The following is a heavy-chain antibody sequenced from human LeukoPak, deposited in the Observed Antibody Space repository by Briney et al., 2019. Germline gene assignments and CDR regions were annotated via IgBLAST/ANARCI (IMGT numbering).Heavy chain of an antibody. CDR2: INHSGST. D-gene: IGHD3-10*01. CDR3: ARGRLLWFGELLGIWFDP. Sequence: SETLSLTCAVYGGSFSGYYWSWIRQPPGKGLEWIGEINHSGSTNYNPSLKSRVTISVDTSKNQFSLKLSSVTAADTAVYYCARGRLLWFGELLGIWFDPWGQGTLVTVSS. J-gene: IGHJ5*02. V-gene: IGHV4-34*01. CDR1: GGSFSGYY.